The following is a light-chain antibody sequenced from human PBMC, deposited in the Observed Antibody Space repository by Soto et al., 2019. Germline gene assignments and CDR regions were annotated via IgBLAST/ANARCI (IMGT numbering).Light chain of an antibody. CDR1: SSNIGSNY. V-gene: IGLV1-47*01. J-gene: IGLJ3*02. Sequence: QPVLTQPPSASGTPGQRVTISCSGSSSNIGSNYVYWYQQLPGTAPKLLIYRNNQRPSGVPDRFSDSKSGTSASLAITGLRSEDEADYYCAAWDDSLSGPVFGGGTKLTVL. CDR2: RNN. CDR3: AAWDDSLSGPV.